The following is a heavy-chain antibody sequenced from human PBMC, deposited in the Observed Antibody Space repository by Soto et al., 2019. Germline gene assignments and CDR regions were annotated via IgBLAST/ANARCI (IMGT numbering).Heavy chain of an antibody. V-gene: IGHV3-23*01. CDR1: GFTFSSYA. D-gene: IGHD3-22*01. CDR2: ISDSGTGT. Sequence: EVQILESGGGLVQPGGSLRLSCAASGFTFSSYAMYWVRQAPGKGLAWVSGISDSGTGTYYADSVKGRFTISRDNSMNTVYLQMKSVRAEDTVVYYCAKDHTVVSRDAFDIWGQGTMVNVSS. J-gene: IGHJ3*02. CDR3: AKDHTVVSRDAFDI.